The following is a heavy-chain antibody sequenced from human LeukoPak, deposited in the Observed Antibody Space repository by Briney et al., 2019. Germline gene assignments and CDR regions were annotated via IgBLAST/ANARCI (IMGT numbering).Heavy chain of an antibody. CDR3: AKPMGGFSHGNFDY. D-gene: IGHD3-16*01. V-gene: IGHV5-51*01. Sequence: GASLKISWKGSGSRFSNYWIGWVRQMPGKGLEWMGNIYPGDSDTSYSPSFQGQVTISADKSINTAYLQWSSLEASDTAMYYCAKPMGGFSHGNFDYWGKGVLVTVSS. J-gene: IGHJ4*02. CDR1: GSRFSNYW. CDR2: IYPGDSDT.